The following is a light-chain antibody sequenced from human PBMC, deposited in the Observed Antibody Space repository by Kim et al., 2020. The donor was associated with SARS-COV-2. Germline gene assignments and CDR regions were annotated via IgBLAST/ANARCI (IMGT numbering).Light chain of an antibody. V-gene: IGLV10-54*01. Sequence: PTATPTCTANSNNVGNEGAAWLQQHQGHPPKLLSYRNNNRPSGISERFSASRSGNTASLTITGLQPEDEAEYYCSTWDSSLSAWVFGGGTKLTVL. J-gene: IGLJ3*02. CDR1: SNNVGNEG. CDR2: RNN. CDR3: STWDSSLSAWV.